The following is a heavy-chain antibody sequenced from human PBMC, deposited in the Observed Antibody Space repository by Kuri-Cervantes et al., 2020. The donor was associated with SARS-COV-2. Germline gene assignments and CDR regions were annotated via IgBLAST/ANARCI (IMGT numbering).Heavy chain of an antibody. V-gene: IGHV4-34*01. J-gene: IGHJ6*04. Sequence: GSLRLSCAVYGGSFSGYYWSWIRQPPGKGLEWIGEINHSGSTNYNPSLKSRVFISVDKSNRQFSLRLTSVTAADTAVYHCARAYGLLRYIYYMDVWGKGTTVTVSS. CDR2: INHSGST. CDR1: GGSFSGYY. D-gene: IGHD3-9*01. CDR3: ARAYGLLRYIYYMDV.